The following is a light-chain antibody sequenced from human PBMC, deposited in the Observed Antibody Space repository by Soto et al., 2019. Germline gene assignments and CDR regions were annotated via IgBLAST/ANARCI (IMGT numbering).Light chain of an antibody. CDR2: EVN. Sequence: QSALTQPPSASGSPGQSVTISCTGTSSDVGFYKYVSWYQQHPGKAPKLIISEVNKRPSGVPDRFSGSKSGNTASLTLSGLQAEDEADYYCSSYAGNNILLFGGGTKL. CDR3: SSYAGNNILL. J-gene: IGLJ3*02. V-gene: IGLV2-8*01. CDR1: SSDVGFYKY.